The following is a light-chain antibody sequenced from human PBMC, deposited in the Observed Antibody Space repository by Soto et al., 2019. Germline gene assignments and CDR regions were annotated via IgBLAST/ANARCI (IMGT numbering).Light chain of an antibody. CDR3: LSYHTTITLG. Sequence: QSALTQPASVSGSPGQSITISCTGTNSDIGAYNYVSWYQHHPGKAPRLMIFEVSNRPSAVASRFSGSKSGNTASLTISGLQAVAEADYYCLSYHTTITLGLGSGTNVTVL. V-gene: IGLV2-14*01. J-gene: IGLJ1*01. CDR1: NSDIGAYNY. CDR2: EVS.